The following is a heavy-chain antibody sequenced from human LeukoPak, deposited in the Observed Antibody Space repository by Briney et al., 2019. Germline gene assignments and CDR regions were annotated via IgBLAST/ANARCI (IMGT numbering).Heavy chain of an antibody. CDR1: GYTFTSYY. CDR2: INHSGGST. J-gene: IGHJ3*02. V-gene: IGHV1-46*01. CDR3: ARVPVRVDAFDI. Sequence: ASVTVSCQASGYTFTSYYMHWVRQAPGQGLEWMGIINHSGGSTSYAQKFQGRVTMTRDTSTSTVYMELSSLRAEDTAVCYCARVPVRVDAFDIWGQGTMVTVSS.